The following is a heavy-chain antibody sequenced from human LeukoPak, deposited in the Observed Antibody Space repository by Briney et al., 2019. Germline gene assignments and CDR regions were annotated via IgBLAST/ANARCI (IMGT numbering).Heavy chain of an antibody. CDR3: ARVNRMVRGVITRTRYFDY. J-gene: IGHJ4*02. CDR1: GGSISSGGYS. CDR2: IYHSGST. V-gene: IGHV4-30-2*01. D-gene: IGHD3-10*01. Sequence: PSETLSLTCAVSGGSISSGGYSWSWIRQPPGKGLEWIGYIYHSGSTYYNPSLKSRVTISVDRSKNQFSLKLSSVTAADTAVYYCARVNRMVRGVITRTRYFDYWGQGTLVTVSS.